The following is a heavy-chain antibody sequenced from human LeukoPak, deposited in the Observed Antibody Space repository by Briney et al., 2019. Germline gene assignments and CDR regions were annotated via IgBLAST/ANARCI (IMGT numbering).Heavy chain of an antibody. Sequence: SGGSLRLSCAASGFTFSSYWMSWVRQAPGKGLEWVANIKQDGSEKYYVDSVKGRFTISRDNAKNSLYLQMNSLRAEDTAVYYCARGWRFGELPSDPYYYYYGMDVWGQGTTVTVSS. CDR3: ARGWRFGELPSDPYYYYYGMDV. CDR2: IKQDGSEK. J-gene: IGHJ6*02. D-gene: IGHD3-10*01. CDR1: GFTFSSYW. V-gene: IGHV3-7*01.